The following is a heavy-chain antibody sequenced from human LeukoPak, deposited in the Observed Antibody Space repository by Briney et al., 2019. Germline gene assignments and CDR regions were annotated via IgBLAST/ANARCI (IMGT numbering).Heavy chain of an antibody. CDR2: ISYDGSDK. V-gene: IGHV3-30*01. CDR3: ARENVESGSGSAPDF. CDR1: GFTFSNHA. D-gene: IGHD6-25*01. Sequence: SGGSLRLSCAASGFTFSNHAMHWVRQAPGKGLDWVAVISYDGSDKFYADSVKGRFTISRDNSKNTLYLQVNSLRAEDTAVYYCARENVESGSGSAPDFWGQGTLVTVSS. J-gene: IGHJ4*02.